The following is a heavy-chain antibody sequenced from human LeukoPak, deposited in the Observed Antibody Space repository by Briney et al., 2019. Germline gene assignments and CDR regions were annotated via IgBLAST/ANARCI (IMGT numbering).Heavy chain of an antibody. V-gene: IGHV4-61*02. CDR3: ARVQDNTIFGVAQGYFDY. CDR2: IYTSGST. Sequence: SETLSLTCTVSGGSISSGSYYWSWIRQPAGKGLEWIGRIYTSGSTNYNPSLKSRVTISVDTSKNQFSLKLSSVTAADTAVYYCARVQDNTIFGVAQGYFDYWGQGTLVTVSS. D-gene: IGHD3-3*01. CDR1: GGSISSGSYY. J-gene: IGHJ4*02.